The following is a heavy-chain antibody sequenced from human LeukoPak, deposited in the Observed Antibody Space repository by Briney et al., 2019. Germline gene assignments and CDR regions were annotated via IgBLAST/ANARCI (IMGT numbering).Heavy chain of an antibody. CDR2: MNPNSGNT. V-gene: IGHV1-8*01. CDR3: ARGGGGIAVAGRDFDY. CDR1: GYTFTSYD. Sequence: ASVKVSCKASGYTFTSYDINWVRQATGQGLEWMGWMNPNSGNTGYAQKFQGRVTMTRNTSISTAYMELSSPRSEDTAVYYCARGGGGIAVAGRDFDYWAREPWSPSPQ. J-gene: IGHJ4*02. D-gene: IGHD6-19*01.